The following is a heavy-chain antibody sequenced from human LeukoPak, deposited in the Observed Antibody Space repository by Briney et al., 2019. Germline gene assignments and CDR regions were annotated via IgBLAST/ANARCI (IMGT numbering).Heavy chain of an antibody. CDR1: GYTFTSYA. CDR2: INAGNGNT. D-gene: IGHD6-13*01. V-gene: IGHV1-3*01. Sequence: ASAKVSCKASGYTFTSYAMHWVRQAPGQRLEWMGWINAGNGNTKYSQKFQGRVTITRDTSASTAYMELSSLRSEDTAVYYCARDGSSSWYLRSPFDYWGQGTLVTVSS. CDR3: ARDGSSSWYLRSPFDY. J-gene: IGHJ4*02.